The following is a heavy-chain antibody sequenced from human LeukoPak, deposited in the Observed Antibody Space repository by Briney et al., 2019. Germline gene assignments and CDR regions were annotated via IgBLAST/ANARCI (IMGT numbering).Heavy chain of an antibody. J-gene: IGHJ4*02. V-gene: IGHV3-30*02. CDR3: AKVGGYYRPYYFDY. Sequence: AGGSLRLSCAASGFTFSSYGMHWVRQAPGKGLEWVAFIRYDGSNKYYADSVKGRFTISRDNSKNTLYLQMNSLRAEDTAVYYCAKVGGYYRPYYFDYWGQGTLVTVSS. CDR1: GFTFSSYG. CDR2: IRYDGSNK. D-gene: IGHD3-22*01.